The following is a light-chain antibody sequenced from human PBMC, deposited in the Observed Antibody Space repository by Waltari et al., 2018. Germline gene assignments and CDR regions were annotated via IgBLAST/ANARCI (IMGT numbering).Light chain of an antibody. Sequence: QSALTQPASVSGSPGQSITISCTGTNNDIGSYNLVSWYQQHPGKAPKVIIFEVNKRPSGVSNLFSGSKSGNPASLTVSGLHPEDEADYYCCSYAGTPRVVFGGGTKLTVL. J-gene: IGLJ2*01. CDR3: CSYAGTPRVV. CDR2: EVN. V-gene: IGLV2-23*02. CDR1: NNDIGSYNL.